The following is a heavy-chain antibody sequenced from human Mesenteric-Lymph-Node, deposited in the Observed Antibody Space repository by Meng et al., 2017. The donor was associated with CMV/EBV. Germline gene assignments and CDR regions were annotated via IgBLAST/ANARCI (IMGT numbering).Heavy chain of an antibody. CDR2: VYFTGST. CDR1: GGSVSNAYY. CDR3: ARDANPRGMDV. Sequence: GSLRLSCSVSGGSVSNAYYWTWIRQAPGKGLVWLGYVYFTGSTNYNPSLRSRAIMSVDTSKNQFSLRLISVTAADTAIYYCARDANPRGMDVWGQGTTVTVSS. V-gene: IGHV4-61*01. J-gene: IGHJ6*02. D-gene: IGHD4/OR15-4a*01.